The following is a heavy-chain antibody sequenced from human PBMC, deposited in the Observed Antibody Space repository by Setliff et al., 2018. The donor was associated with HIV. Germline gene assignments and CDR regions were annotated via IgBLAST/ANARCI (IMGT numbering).Heavy chain of an antibody. V-gene: IGHV4-39*07. CDR1: GGSISSSTYY. J-gene: IGHJ3*02. D-gene: IGHD1-26*01. CDR2: IFYTGNT. CDR3: AAFSGTYQGAFDI. Sequence: SETLSLTCSVSGGSISSSTYYWGWIRQPPGKGLEWIGDIFYTGNTYYNPSLRSRVTISVDTSKNQFSLKLSSVTAADTAMYYCAAFSGTYQGAFDIWGQGTMVTVSS.